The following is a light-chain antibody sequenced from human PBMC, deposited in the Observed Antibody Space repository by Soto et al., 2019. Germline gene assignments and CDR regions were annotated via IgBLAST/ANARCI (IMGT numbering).Light chain of an antibody. V-gene: IGKV1-5*01. CDR1: QTISSW. CDR3: QQCNAFWT. J-gene: IGKJ1*01. Sequence: DIQMTQSPSTLSASVGDRVTIPCRASQTISSWLAWYQQKPGKAPKRLIYDVSTLGSGVPSRFSGSGSGTDFTLTISSLHPDDFATYYCQQCNAFWTFGQGTKVEIK. CDR2: DVS.